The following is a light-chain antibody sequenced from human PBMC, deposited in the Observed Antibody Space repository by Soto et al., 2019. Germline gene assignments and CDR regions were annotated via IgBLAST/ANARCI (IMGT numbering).Light chain of an antibody. Sequence: DIQLTQSPSFLSASVGDRVTITCRATQGIYTYLAWYQHKPGKAPKLLIYTASTLQSGVPSRFSGSRSGTEFTLTISSLQPEDFATYYCQQLKSYPLTFGGGTKVEIK. CDR3: QQLKSYPLT. V-gene: IGKV1-9*01. CDR2: TAS. J-gene: IGKJ4*01. CDR1: QGIYTY.